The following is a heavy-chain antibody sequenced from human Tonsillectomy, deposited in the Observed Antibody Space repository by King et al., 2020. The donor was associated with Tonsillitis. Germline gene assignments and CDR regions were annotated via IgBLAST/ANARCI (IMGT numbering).Heavy chain of an antibody. Sequence: VQLQESGPGLLKPSETLSLTCTVSVGSASSGNYYWSWIRHPPGKGLEWIGYIYYSGRTTYHPSLNNPVTISLDTSTNQFSLKLSSVTAADTAVYYCAGGIAPYYDFWSGDQNWFDPWGQGTLVTVSS. J-gene: IGHJ5*02. D-gene: IGHD3-3*01. CDR1: VGSASSGNYY. V-gene: IGHV4-61*01. CDR2: IYYSGRT. CDR3: AGGIAPYYDFWSGDQNWFDP.